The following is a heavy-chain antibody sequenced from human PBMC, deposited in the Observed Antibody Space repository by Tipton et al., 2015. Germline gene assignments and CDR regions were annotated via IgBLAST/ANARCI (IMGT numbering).Heavy chain of an antibody. CDR1: SGSISRSY. V-gene: IGHV4-59*01. J-gene: IGHJ4*02. Sequence: GLVKPSETLSLTCTVSSGSISRSYWNWIRQPPGKGLEWIGYMFYTGITNYNPSLKSRVTMSVVTSKNQFSLKMSSVTASDTAVYYCARARGRHGGLFDSWGQGILVTVSS. CDR2: MFYTGIT. CDR3: ARARGRHGGLFDS. D-gene: IGHD4-23*01.